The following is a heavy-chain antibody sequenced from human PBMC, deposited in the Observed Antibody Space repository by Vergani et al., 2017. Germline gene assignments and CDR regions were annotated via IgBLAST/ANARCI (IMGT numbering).Heavy chain of an antibody. Sequence: QVQLVQSGAEVKKPGSSVKVSCKASGGTFSSYAISWVRQAPGQGLEWMGRIIPILGIANYAQKFQGRVTITADKSTSTAYMELSSLRSEDTAVYYCARDDYGDFRYFDYWGQGTLATVSS. CDR2: IIPILGIA. CDR3: ARDDYGDFRYFDY. CDR1: GGTFSSYA. V-gene: IGHV1-69*04. J-gene: IGHJ4*02. D-gene: IGHD4-17*01.